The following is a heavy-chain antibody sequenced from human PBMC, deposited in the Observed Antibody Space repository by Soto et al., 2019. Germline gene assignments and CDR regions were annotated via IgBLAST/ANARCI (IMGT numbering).Heavy chain of an antibody. CDR1: GSPISSRTYS. CDR2: IYYRGTT. Sequence: SETLSLTCAVSGSPISSRTYSWGWIRQPPGKGLECIGTIYYRGTTYYTPSLKSRVTISADRSKNQFSLKLSSVTAADTAVYYCARRRQQLAGYFDYWGQGTLVTVSS. D-gene: IGHD6-13*01. J-gene: IGHJ4*02. CDR3: ARRRQQLAGYFDY. V-gene: IGHV4-39*01.